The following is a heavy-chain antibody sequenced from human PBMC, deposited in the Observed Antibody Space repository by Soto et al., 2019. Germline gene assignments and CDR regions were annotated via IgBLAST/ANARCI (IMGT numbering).Heavy chain of an antibody. J-gene: IGHJ4*02. CDR1: GFTFSSYA. V-gene: IGHV3-23*01. Sequence: GGSLRLSCAASGFTFSSYAMSWVRQAPGKGLEWVSAISGSGGSTYYADSVKGRFTISRDNSKNTLYLQMNSLRAEDTAVYYCAKVLISYYDSSGPLRYWGQGTLVTVSS. CDR3: AKVLISYYDSSGPLRY. D-gene: IGHD3-22*01. CDR2: ISGSGGST.